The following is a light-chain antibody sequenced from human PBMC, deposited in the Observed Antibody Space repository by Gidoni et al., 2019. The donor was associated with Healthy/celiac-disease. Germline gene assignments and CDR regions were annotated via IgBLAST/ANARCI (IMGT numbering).Light chain of an antibody. V-gene: IGKV1-39*01. J-gene: IGKJ3*01. CDR1: QSISSY. Sequence: DIQMTQSPSSLSASVGDRVTITCRASQSISSYLTWYQQKPGKASKLLIYAASSLQSGVPSRFSGSGSGTDFTLTISSLQPEDFATYYCQQSYSTRVTFGPGTKVDIK. CDR3: QQSYSTRVT. CDR2: AAS.